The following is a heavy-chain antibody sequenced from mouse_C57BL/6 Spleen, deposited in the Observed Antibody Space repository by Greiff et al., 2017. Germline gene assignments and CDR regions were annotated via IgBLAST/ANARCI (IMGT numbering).Heavy chain of an antibody. D-gene: IGHD2-4*01. CDR1: GFNIKNTY. V-gene: IGHV14-3*01. Sequence: EVQRVESVAELVRPGASVKLSCTASGFNIKNTYMHWVKQRPEQGLEWIGRIDPANGNTKYAPKFQGKATITADTSSNTAYLQLSSLTSEDTAIYYCARPIYYDYDGVFDYWGQGTTLTVSS. CDR2: IDPANGNT. CDR3: ARPIYYDYDGVFDY. J-gene: IGHJ2*01.